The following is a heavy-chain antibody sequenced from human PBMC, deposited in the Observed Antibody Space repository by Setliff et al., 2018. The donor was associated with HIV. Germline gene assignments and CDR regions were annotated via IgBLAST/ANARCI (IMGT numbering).Heavy chain of an antibody. CDR1: GYSISTAYY. Sequence: PSETLSLTCAVSGYSISTAYYWAWIRQSPGKGLECIGGFHHSGSAHYNPSLKSRVTISGQTSKNQFSLTLTSVTAADTAIYYCARQGAGYYYDSSDYYTGNGFDMWGQGTMVTVSS. D-gene: IGHD3-22*01. J-gene: IGHJ3*02. CDR3: ARQGAGYYYDSSDYYTGNGFDM. CDR2: FHHSGSA. V-gene: IGHV4-38-2*01.